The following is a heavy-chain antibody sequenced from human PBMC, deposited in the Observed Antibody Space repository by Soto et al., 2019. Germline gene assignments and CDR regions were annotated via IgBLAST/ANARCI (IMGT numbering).Heavy chain of an antibody. CDR3: ARVRTTVTTPNSFDI. J-gene: IGHJ3*02. CDR2: IYYSGST. V-gene: IGHV4-59*01. D-gene: IGHD4-17*01. CDR1: GGSISSYY. Sequence: SETLSLTCTVSGGSISSYYWSWIRQPPGKGLEWIGNIYYSGSTNYNPSLKSRVTISVDRSKNQFSLKLRSVTAADTAVYYCARVRTTVTTPNSFDIWGQGTMVTVSS.